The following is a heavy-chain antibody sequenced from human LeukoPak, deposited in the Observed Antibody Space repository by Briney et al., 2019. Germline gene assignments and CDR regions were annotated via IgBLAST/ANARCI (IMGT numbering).Heavy chain of an antibody. CDR1: GFTFSTYA. V-gene: IGHV3-23*01. J-gene: IGHJ5*02. CDR2: VNGRGDNT. D-gene: IGHD3-16*01. Sequence: GGSLRLSCAASGFTFSTYAMSWVRQAPGKGLEWVSAVNGRGDNTYYADSVKGRFTISRDNSKSTVFLQMNSLTTGDTAVYYCAKDRVSPGFNLFDPWGQGTLVTVSS. CDR3: AKDRVSPGFNLFDP.